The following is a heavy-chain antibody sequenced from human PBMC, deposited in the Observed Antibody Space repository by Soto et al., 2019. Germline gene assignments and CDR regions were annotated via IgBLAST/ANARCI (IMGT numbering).Heavy chain of an antibody. J-gene: IGHJ6*02. V-gene: IGHV3-30*18. Sequence: QPGGSLRLSCAASGFTFSSYGMHWVRQAPGKGLEWVAVISYDGSNKYYADSVKGRFTISRDNSKNTLYLQMNSLRAEDTAVYYCAKDLDTAMIYYYYYGMDVWGQGTTVTVSS. D-gene: IGHD5-18*01. CDR3: AKDLDTAMIYYYYYGMDV. CDR2: ISYDGSNK. CDR1: GFTFSSYG.